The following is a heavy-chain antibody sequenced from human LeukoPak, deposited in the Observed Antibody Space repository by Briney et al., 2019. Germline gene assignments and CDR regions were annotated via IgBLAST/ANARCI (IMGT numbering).Heavy chain of an antibody. CDR3: AKDRGYYDSSGLFDY. CDR1: GFPFSSYW. CDR2: IKQDGSKK. Sequence: GGSQRLSCVASGFPFSSYWMTWVRQAPGKGLEWVANIKQDGSKKSYVDSVKGRFTISRDNAKNSLYLQMNSLRAEDTALYYCAKDRGYYDSSGLFDYWGQGTLVTVSS. D-gene: IGHD3-22*01. J-gene: IGHJ4*02. V-gene: IGHV3-7*03.